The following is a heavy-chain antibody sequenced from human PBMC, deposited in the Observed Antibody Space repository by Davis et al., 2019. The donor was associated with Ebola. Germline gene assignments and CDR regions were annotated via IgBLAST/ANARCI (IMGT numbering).Heavy chain of an antibody. J-gene: IGHJ5*02. CDR2: IYYSGST. V-gene: IGHV4-59*01. CDR1: GGSISSYY. CDR3: ARGLGYCSSTSCPRPNWFDP. Sequence: SETLSLTCTASGGSISSYYWSWIRQPPGKGLEWIGYIYYSGSTNYNPSLKSRVTISVDTSKNQFSLKLSSVTAADTAVYYCARGLGYCSSTSCPRPNWFDPWGQGTLVTVSS. D-gene: IGHD2-2*01.